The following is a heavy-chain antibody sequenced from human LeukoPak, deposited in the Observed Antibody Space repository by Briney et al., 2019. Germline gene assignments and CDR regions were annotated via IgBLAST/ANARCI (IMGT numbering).Heavy chain of an antibody. V-gene: IGHV4-39*07. Sequence: SETLSLTCTVSGGSISSSSYYWGWIRQPPGKELEWIGSIHYSGRTYYNPSLKSRVTISVDTSKNQFSLKLSSVTAADTAVYYCARDRLRAIGYWGQGTLVTVSS. D-gene: IGHD3-16*01. CDR1: GGSISSSSYY. J-gene: IGHJ4*02. CDR3: ARDRLRAIGY. CDR2: IHYSGRT.